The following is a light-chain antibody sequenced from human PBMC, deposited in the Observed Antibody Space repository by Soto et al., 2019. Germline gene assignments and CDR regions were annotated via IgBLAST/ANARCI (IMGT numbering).Light chain of an antibody. CDR3: QTWATGIVV. J-gene: IGLJ3*02. CDR2: LNSDGSH. V-gene: IGLV4-69*01. CDR1: SGHNNYA. Sequence: QPVLTQSPSASASLGASVKLTCTLSSGHNNYAIAWHQQQPEKGPRYLMKLNSDGSHSKGDGIPDRFSGSSSGAERYLTISSLQSEDEADYYCQTWATGIVVFGGGTKLTVL.